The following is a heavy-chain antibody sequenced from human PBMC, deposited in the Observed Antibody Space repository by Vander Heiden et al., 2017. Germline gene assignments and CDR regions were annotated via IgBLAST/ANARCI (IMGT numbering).Heavy chain of an antibody. CDR1: GFTFSNYA. D-gene: IGHD1-1*01. CDR3: AKKTFRLLYNGGVDY. Sequence: EVQLLESGGGLVQPGGSLRLSCAASGFTFSNYAMSWVRQAPGKGLEWVSSLTGSGSSTYYADSVKGRFTISRDNSKSTLYLLMNSLRAEDTAIYYCAKKTFRLLYNGGVDYWGQGTLVTVSS. J-gene: IGHJ4*02. V-gene: IGHV3-23*01. CDR2: LTGSGSST.